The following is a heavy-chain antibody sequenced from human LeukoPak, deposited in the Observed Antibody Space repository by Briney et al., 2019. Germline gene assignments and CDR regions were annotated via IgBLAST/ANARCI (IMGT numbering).Heavy chain of an antibody. Sequence: GGSLRLSCAASGFIFSSYWMSWVRQAQGKGLEWVANIKQDGSEKYYVDSVNGRFTISRDNAKNSLYLQMNSLRAEDTAVYYCARDRLWEVGATPYFAYWGQGTLVTVSS. CDR2: IKQDGSEK. D-gene: IGHD1-26*01. J-gene: IGHJ4*02. CDR3: ARDRLWEVGATPYFAY. CDR1: GFIFSSYW. V-gene: IGHV3-7*05.